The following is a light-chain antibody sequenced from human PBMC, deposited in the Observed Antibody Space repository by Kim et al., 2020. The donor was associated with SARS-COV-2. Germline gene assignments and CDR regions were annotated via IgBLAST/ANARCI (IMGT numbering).Light chain of an antibody. V-gene: IGKV1-16*01. CDR2: GAS. J-gene: IGKJ5*01. CDR1: HDITNY. CDR3: QQYDVYPIT. Sequence: ASVGDRVTITCRASHDITNYLAWFQQRPGKAPRSLIYGASTLQSGVPSSFSGSGSGTDFTLTITSVQPEDFATYFCQQYDVYPITFGQGTRLEIK.